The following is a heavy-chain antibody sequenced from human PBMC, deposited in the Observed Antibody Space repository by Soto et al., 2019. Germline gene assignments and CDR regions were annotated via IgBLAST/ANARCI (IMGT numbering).Heavy chain of an antibody. D-gene: IGHD2-15*01. CDR1: GYTFTTFG. CDR2: ISAYSGNT. CDR3: ARAYCSGGSCYLDY. V-gene: IGHV1-18*01. Sequence: QVQLVQSGGEVKKPGAAVKVSCKASGYTFTTFGIGWVLQAPGQGLEWMGWISAYSGNTEYPQKLQGRVTMTIDTSTSTTYMELRSLRSDDTAVYYCARAYCSGGSCYLDYWGQGALVTVSS. J-gene: IGHJ4*02.